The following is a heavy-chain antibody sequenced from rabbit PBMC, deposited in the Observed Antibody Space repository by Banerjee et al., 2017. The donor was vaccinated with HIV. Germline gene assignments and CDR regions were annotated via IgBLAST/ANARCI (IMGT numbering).Heavy chain of an antibody. Sequence: QEQLVESGGGLVQPEGSLTPTCTASGFSFSSSYYMCWVRQAPGKGPEWIACIHTISGSTYYASWAKGRFTISKTSSTTVTLQMTSLTAADTATYFCARGIWYGSSSGDVLDLWGQGTLVTVS. CDR3: ARGIWYGSSSGDVLDL. CDR1: GFSFSSSYY. D-gene: IGHD1-1*01. V-gene: IGHV1S45*01. J-gene: IGHJ4*01. CDR2: IHTISGST.